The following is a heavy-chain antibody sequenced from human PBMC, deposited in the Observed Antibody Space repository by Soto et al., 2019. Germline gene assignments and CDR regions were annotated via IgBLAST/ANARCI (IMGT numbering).Heavy chain of an antibody. CDR2: ISGPSSYT. CDR1: GFTFMDYY. D-gene: IGHD1-26*01. CDR3: ARIGGSDTYYFDH. V-gene: IGHV3-11*03. J-gene: IGHJ4*02. Sequence: GGSLRLSCTASGFTFMDYYMSWIRQAPGKGLEWVSYISGPSSYTRSADFVKGRFTISRDNVKNSLYLKMDGLRAEDTAVYYCARIGGSDTYYFDHWGQGTPVTVSS.